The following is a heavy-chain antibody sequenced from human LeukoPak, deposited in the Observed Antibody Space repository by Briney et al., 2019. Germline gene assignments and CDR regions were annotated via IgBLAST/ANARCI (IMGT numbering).Heavy chain of an antibody. J-gene: IGHJ3*02. CDR2: IYGSP. CDR1: GGSITDHF. V-gene: IGHV4-4*09. CDR3: ARRFRTSASGILHHDAYDI. Sequence: PSETLSLTCTVSGGSITDHFWGWIRHTPGMGLEWIGHIYGSPTYNPSLKSRVTISDDTSENQIFLQMTSVTAADTAIYYCARRFRTSASGILHHDAYDIWGPGTEVNVSS. D-gene: IGHD3-10*01.